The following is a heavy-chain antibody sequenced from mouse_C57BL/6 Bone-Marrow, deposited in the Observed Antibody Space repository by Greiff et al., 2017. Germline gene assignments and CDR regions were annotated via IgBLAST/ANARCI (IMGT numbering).Heavy chain of an antibody. CDR3: HAIDY. CDR2: IDPETGGT. Sequence: VQLQQSGAELVRPGASVTLSCKASGYTFTDYEMHWVKQTPVHGLEWIGAIDPETGGTAYNQKFKGQDILTADKSSSTAYMELRSLTYEDSGVYYCHAIDYWGQGTTLTVSS. V-gene: IGHV1-15*01. J-gene: IGHJ4*01. CDR1: GYTFTDYE.